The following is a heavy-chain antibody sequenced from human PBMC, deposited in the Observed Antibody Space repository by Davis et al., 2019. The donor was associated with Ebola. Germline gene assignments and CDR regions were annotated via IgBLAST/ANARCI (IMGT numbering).Heavy chain of an antibody. Sequence: AASVKVSCKASGYTFTGYYMHWVRQAPGQGLEWMGWINPNSGDTNYAQKFQGWVTMTRDTSTSTVYMELSSLRSEDTAVYYCARVCGSCYLWVWDYGMDVWGQGTTVTVSS. CDR1: GYTFTGYY. J-gene: IGHJ6*02. D-gene: IGHD2-15*01. V-gene: IGHV1-2*04. CDR2: INPNSGDT. CDR3: ARVCGSCYLWVWDYGMDV.